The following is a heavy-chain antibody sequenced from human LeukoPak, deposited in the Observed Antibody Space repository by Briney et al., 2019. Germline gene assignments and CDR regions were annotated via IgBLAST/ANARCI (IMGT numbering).Heavy chain of an antibody. D-gene: IGHD5-12*01. CDR2: INPDSGGT. V-gene: IGHV1-2*02. CDR1: GYTFTGYY. J-gene: IGHJ4*02. Sequence: EASVKVSCKASGYTFTGYYMHWVRQAPGQGLEWMGRINPDSGGTNFAQSFQGRVTMTRDTSISTAYMELSRLRSDDTAVYYCARSNLSYDLPGYYFDYWGQGTLVTVSS. CDR3: ARSNLSYDLPGYYFDY.